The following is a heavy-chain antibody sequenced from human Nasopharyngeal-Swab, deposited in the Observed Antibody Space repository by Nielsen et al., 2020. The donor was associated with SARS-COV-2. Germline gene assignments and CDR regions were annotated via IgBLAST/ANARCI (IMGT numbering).Heavy chain of an antibody. CDR3: ARLGTESYHYYSLDV. V-gene: IGHV3-21*01. J-gene: IGHJ6*02. CDR1: GFTFNMYS. Sequence: GESLKISCVTSGFTFNMYSMHWVRQAPGKGLEWVSSISNSSNYIYYGDSVKGRFTISRDNTQKSLYLEMNSLRVEDTAVYYCARLGTESYHYYSLDVWGQGTTVTVSS. CDR2: ISNSSNYI. D-gene: IGHD1-1*01.